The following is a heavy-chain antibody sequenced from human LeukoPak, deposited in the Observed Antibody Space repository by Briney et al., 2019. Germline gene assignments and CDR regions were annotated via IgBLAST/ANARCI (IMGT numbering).Heavy chain of an antibody. CDR2: MNQDGSER. CDR3: ARGHYGMDV. Sequence: GGSLRLSCGASGFIFSDSWMTWVRQAPGEGLEWVANMNQDGSERYYLDFVKGRFTISRDNAKNSLYLQMNSLRAEDTAVYYCARGHYGMDVWGQGTTVTVSS. V-gene: IGHV3-7*03. J-gene: IGHJ6*02. CDR1: GFIFSDSW.